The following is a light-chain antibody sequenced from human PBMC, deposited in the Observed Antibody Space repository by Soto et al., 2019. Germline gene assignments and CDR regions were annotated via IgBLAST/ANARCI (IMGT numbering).Light chain of an antibody. Sequence: EIVMTQSPATLSVSPVERATLSCRASQSVSRKLAWYQQTRGQAPRLLMYGASTRATGVPARFSGSGSGTDFTLTISSLQAEDVAVYYCQQYYSTPRTFGQGTKVDI. CDR1: QSVSRK. CDR3: QQYYSTPRT. V-gene: IGKV3-15*01. J-gene: IGKJ2*01. CDR2: GAS.